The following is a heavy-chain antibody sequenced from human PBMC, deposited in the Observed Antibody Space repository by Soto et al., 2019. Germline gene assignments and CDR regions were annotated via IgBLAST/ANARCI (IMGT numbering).Heavy chain of an antibody. D-gene: IGHD6-19*01. CDR2: MYASETT. V-gene: IGHV4-4*02. CDR1: GASITTSNW. CDR3: AIEVVAGRDY. J-gene: IGHJ4*02. Sequence: QVHLQESGPGLVKPSGTLSLTCAVSGASITTSNWWSWVRQPPGKGREWIGEMYASETTNYTPSLKSRGTTSVDKSNNQFSLRLSAVTAADTAVYYCAIEVVAGRDYWGQGTLVTVSS.